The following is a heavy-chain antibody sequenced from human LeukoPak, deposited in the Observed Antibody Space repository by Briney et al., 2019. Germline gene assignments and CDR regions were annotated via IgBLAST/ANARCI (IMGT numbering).Heavy chain of an antibody. CDR3: AKFDSSGYPRAPLGY. D-gene: IGHD3-22*01. CDR2: ISGSGGST. CDR1: GFTFSSYA. J-gene: IGHJ4*02. V-gene: IGHV3-23*01. Sequence: GGSLRLSCAASGFTFSSYAMSWVRQAPGKGPEWVSAISGSGGSTSYADSVKGRFTISIDNSKNTLYLQMNSLRAEDTAVYYCAKFDSSGYPRAPLGYWGQGTLVTVSS.